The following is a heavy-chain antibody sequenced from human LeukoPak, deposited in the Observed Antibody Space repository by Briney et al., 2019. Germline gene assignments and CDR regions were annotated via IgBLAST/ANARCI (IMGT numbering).Heavy chain of an antibody. CDR1: GGSISSGTYY. D-gene: IGHD2-15*01. J-gene: IGHJ6*03. CDR2: IHYSGST. Sequence: SQTLSLTCTVSGGSISSGTYYWSWIRQPPGKGLEWIGSIHYSGSTYYNPSLQSRVTISIDTSKNQFSLKLRFVTAADTAVYYCARVRCSGGSCPYYYYYYYMDVWGKGTTVTVSS. V-gene: IGHV4-39*07. CDR3: ARVRCSGGSCPYYYYYYYMDV.